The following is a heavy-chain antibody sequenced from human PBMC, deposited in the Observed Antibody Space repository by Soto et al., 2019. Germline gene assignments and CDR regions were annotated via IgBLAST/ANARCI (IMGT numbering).Heavy chain of an antibody. J-gene: IGHJ4*02. D-gene: IGHD6-13*01. Sequence: SETLSLTCTVSGGSVDRGDYYWSWIRQPTGKGLEWIGYVYNSGSTNYNPSLKSRVTISEDTSKSQFSLKVNSMTAADTAVYYCARYRRGAVAGYTLDNWGQGMLVTVSS. CDR3: ARYRRGAVAGYTLDN. CDR1: GGSVDRGDYY. V-gene: IGHV4-61*08. CDR2: VYNSGST.